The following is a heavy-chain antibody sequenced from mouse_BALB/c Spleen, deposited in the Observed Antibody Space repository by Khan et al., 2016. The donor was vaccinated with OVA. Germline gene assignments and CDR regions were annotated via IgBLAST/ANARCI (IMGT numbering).Heavy chain of an antibody. CDR1: GYSITSDYA. D-gene: IGHD2-3*01. V-gene: IGHV3-2*02. J-gene: IGHJ4*01. CDR3: ARDGSRDSYAMDY. Sequence: EVQLVESGPGLVKPSQSLSLTCTVTGYSITSDYAWNWIRQFPGNKLEWMGYISSSGSTNYNPDLKSRISITRDTSKNQFFLQLNSVTTEDTATYYCARDGSRDSYAMDYWGQGTSVTVSS. CDR2: ISSSGST.